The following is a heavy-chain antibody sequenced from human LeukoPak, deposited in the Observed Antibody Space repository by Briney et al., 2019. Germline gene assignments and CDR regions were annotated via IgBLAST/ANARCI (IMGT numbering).Heavy chain of an antibody. CDR1: GGSISSYY. V-gene: IGHV4-59*08. CDR2: TYYSGST. Sequence: PSETLSLTCTVSGGSISSYYWSWIRQPPGKGLEWIGYTYYSGSTNYNPSLKSRVTISVDTSKNQFSLKLSSVTAADTAVYYCASGSIAAAGGSDYWGQGTLVTVSS. D-gene: IGHD6-13*01. J-gene: IGHJ4*02. CDR3: ASGSIAAAGGSDY.